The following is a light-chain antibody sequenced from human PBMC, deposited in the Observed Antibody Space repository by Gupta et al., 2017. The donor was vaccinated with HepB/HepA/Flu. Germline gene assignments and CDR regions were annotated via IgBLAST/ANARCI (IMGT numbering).Light chain of an antibody. CDR1: SRDVGSYNS. J-gene: IGLJ3*02. V-gene: IGLV2-11*01. Sequence: QSALTQPRPVSGSPGPSVAISCTGTSRDVGSYNSVSGYRQHPGKAPQLITYDVTRRPSGVPDRFSGSKSGNTASLTISGLQAEDEADYYCCSYAGSYPWVFGGGTKVTVL. CDR2: DVT. CDR3: CSYAGSYPWV.